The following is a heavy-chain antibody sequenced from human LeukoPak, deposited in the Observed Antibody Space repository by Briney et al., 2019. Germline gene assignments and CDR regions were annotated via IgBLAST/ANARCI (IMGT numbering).Heavy chain of an antibody. D-gene: IGHD6-13*01. CDR1: GYTFTSYY. CDR2: INPSGGST. V-gene: IGHV1-46*01. Sequence: GASVKVSCKASGYTFTSYYMHWVRQAPGQGLEWTGIINPSGGSTSYAQKFQGRVTMTRDTSTSTVYMELSSLRSEDTAVYYCARSGGASSPRLYYYGMDVWGQGTTVTVSS. CDR3: ARSGGASSPRLYYYGMDV. J-gene: IGHJ6*02.